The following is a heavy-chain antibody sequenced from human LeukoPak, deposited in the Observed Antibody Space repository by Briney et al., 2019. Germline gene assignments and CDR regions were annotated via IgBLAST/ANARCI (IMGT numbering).Heavy chain of an antibody. CDR1: GVTFSSYG. CDR3: AKETDYDSSGHYYVNYYYYGMDV. D-gene: IGHD3-22*01. Sequence: PGGSLRLSCAASGVTFSSYGMHRVRQAPGKGLGRVADISYDGSNKYYADSVKGRFTISRDNFKNTLYLQMNSLRVEDTSVYYCAKETDYDSSGHYYVNYYYYGMDVWGQGTTVTVSS. V-gene: IGHV3-30*18. CDR2: ISYDGSNK. J-gene: IGHJ6*02.